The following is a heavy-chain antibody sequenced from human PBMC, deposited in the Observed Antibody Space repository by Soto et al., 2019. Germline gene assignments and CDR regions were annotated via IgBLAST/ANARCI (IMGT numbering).Heavy chain of an antibody. CDR1: GFTFSSYG. CDR2: ISYDGSNK. D-gene: IGHD3-3*01. Sequence: GGSLRLSCAASGFTFSSYGMHWVRQAPGKGLEWVAVISYDGSNKYYADSVKGRFTISRDNSKNTLYLQMNSLRAEDTAVYYCAKAESYDFWSGLQSPFDYWGQGTLVTVSS. J-gene: IGHJ4*02. V-gene: IGHV3-30*18. CDR3: AKAESYDFWSGLQSPFDY.